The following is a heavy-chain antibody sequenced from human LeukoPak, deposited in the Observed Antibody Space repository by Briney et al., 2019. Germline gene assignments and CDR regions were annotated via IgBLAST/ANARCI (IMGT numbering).Heavy chain of an antibody. V-gene: IGHV3-30*04. J-gene: IGHJ6*04. CDR3: AELGITMIGGV. CDR1: GFTFSRYG. D-gene: IGHD3-10*02. Sequence: GGSLRLSCAASGFTFSRYGMHWVRQAPGKGLEWVTAISYDGSNKYYADSVKGRFTISRDNSKNTLYVQMNSLRAEDTAVYYCAELGITMIGGVWGKGTTVTISS. CDR2: ISYDGSNK.